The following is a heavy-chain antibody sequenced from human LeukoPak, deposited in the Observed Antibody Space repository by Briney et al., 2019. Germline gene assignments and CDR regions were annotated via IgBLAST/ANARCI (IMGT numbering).Heavy chain of an antibody. D-gene: IGHD3-22*01. CDR3: ARPGYYDNSGFNFDY. V-gene: IGHV4-39*01. Sequence: SETLSLTCTVSGGSISSSTVYWGWIRQLPGKGLEWIGGINYSGYTYHNPSLKSRVTISVDTPKNQFSLKLSSVTAADTAVYYCARPGYYDNSGFNFDYWGQGTLVTVSS. J-gene: IGHJ4*02. CDR1: GGSISSSTVY. CDR2: INYSGYT.